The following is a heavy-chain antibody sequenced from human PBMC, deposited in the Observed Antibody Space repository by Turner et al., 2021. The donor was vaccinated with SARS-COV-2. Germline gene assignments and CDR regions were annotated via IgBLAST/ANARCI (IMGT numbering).Heavy chain of an antibody. Sequence: QVQLQESGPGLVKPSETLSLTCTVSGGSISSSSYFWGWIRQPPTKELEWIGSIYYSGTTYYNPSLKRRVSLSIGPSKNQFSLNLTSVTAADTALFYCARQAAGQGLDYWGRGILVTVSS. V-gene: IGHV4-39*01. CDR3: ARQAAGQGLDY. D-gene: IGHD3-10*01. J-gene: IGHJ4*02. CDR1: GGSISSSSYF. CDR2: IYYSGTT.